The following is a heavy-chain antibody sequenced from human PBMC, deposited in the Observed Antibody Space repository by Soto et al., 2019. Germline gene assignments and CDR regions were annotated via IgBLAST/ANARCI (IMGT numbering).Heavy chain of an antibody. V-gene: IGHV3-48*03. CDR3: SFSEYFQH. CDR1: GFTFRNYE. J-gene: IGHJ1*01. Sequence: GGSLRLSCAASGFTFRNYEMNWVRQAPGKGLEWVSSVTSSGGATYADSVKGRFTISRNNAKDSLYLQMNSLRTEDTAVYYCSFSEYFQHWGQGTLVTVS. CDR2: VTSSGGAT.